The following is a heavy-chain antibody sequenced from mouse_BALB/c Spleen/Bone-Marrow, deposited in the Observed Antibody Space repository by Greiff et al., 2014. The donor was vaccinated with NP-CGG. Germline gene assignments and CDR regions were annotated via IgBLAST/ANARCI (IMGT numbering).Heavy chain of an antibody. CDR2: INPGSGGT. V-gene: IGHV1-54*01. CDR3: ARWDYAMDY. Sequence: VQLQQSGAELVRPGTSVKVSCKASGYAFTNYLIEWVKQRPGQSLEWIGVINPGSGGTNYNEKFKGKATLTADKSSSTAYMQLSSLTSDDSAVYFCARWDYAMDYWGQGTSATVSS. J-gene: IGHJ4*01. CDR1: GYAFTNYL.